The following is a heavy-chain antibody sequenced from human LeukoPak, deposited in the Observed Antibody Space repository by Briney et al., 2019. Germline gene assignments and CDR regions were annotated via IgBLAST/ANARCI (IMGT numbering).Heavy chain of an antibody. CDR2: ISGSGGST. J-gene: IGHJ4*02. V-gene: IGHV3-23*01. Sequence: PGGSLRLSCAASGFTFSSYAMSWVRQAPGKGLEWVSAISGSGGSTYYADSVKGRFTISRDNAKNSLYLQMNSLRAEDTAVYYCAREHDYGDSADYWGQGTLVTVSS. CDR1: GFTFSSYA. CDR3: AREHDYGDSADY. D-gene: IGHD4-17*01.